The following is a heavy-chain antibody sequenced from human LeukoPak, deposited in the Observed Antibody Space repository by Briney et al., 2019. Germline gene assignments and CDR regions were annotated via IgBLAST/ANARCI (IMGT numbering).Heavy chain of an antibody. D-gene: IGHD3-22*01. CDR3: AREGPYYDSSGYYYYYMDV. CDR1: GFTFSSYE. V-gene: IGHV3-48*01. J-gene: IGHJ6*03. CDR2: ISSSSSTI. Sequence: GGSLRLSCAASGFTFSSYEMNWVRQAPGKGLEWVSYISSSSSTIYYADSVKGRFTISRDNAKNSLYLQMNSLRAEDTAVYYCAREGPYYDSSGYYYYYMDVWGKGTTVTVSS.